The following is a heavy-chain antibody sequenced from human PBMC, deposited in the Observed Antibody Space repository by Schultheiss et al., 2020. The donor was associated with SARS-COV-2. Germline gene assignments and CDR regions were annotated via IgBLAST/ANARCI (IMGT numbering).Heavy chain of an antibody. V-gene: IGHV3-9*01. CDR1: GFTFSSYA. Sequence: GGSLRLSCAASGFTFSSYAMSWVRQAPGKGLEWVSGISWNSGSIGYADSVKGRFTISRDNAKNSLYLQMNSLRAEDTALYYCAKDTNDILTGYKNYFDYWGQGTLVTVSS. D-gene: IGHD3-9*01. CDR3: AKDTNDILTGYKNYFDY. J-gene: IGHJ4*02. CDR2: ISWNSGSI.